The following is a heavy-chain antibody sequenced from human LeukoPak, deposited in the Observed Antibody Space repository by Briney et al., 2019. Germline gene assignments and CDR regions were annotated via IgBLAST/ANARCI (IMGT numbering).Heavy chain of an antibody. D-gene: IGHD2-15*01. Sequence: GGSLRLSCAFSGFSSNNYAFHWVRQAPGEGLEWVAVLSDDGNKWDYADSVKGRFTTSRDNSKNTLYLQMNSLRAEDTAVYYCARGGCSGGSCLFDYWGQGTLVTVSS. CDR3: ARGGCSGGSCLFDY. CDR1: GFSSNNYA. CDR2: LSDDGNKW. J-gene: IGHJ4*02. V-gene: IGHV3-30-3*01.